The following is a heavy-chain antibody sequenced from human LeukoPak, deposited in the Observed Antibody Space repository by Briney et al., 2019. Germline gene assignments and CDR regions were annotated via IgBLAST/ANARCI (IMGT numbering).Heavy chain of an antibody. Sequence: ASVKVSCKASGGTFSSYAISWVRQAPGQGLEWMGRIIPIFGTANYAQKFQGRVTITTDESTSTAYMELSSLRSEDTAVYYCAREIFGDIVATTYYYYYMDVWGKGTTVTVSS. D-gene: IGHD5-12*01. J-gene: IGHJ6*03. CDR2: IIPIFGTA. CDR1: GGTFSSYA. V-gene: IGHV1-69*05. CDR3: AREIFGDIVATTYYYYYMDV.